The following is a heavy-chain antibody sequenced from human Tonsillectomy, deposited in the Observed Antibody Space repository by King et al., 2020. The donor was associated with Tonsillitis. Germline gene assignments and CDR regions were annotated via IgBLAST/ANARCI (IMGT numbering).Heavy chain of an antibody. CDR2: IYYSGST. Sequence: VQLQESGPGLVKPSQTLSLTCTVSGGSISSGGYYWSWIRQHPGQGLEWIGYIYYSGSTYYNPSLKSRVTISVDTSKNQFSLKLSSVTAADTAVYYCARMEGYGSGSGKGAFDIWGQGTMVTVSS. CDR1: GGSISSGGYY. V-gene: IGHV4-31*03. J-gene: IGHJ3*02. CDR3: ARMEGYGSGSGKGAFDI. D-gene: IGHD3-10*01.